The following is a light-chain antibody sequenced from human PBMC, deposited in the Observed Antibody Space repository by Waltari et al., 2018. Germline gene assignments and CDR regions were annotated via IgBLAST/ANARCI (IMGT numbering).Light chain of an antibody. CDR2: DVS. CDR3: CSHTGGSTFVI. V-gene: IGLV2-23*02. Sequence: QSALTQPASVSGSPGQSITISCTGSNSDIGTYNFVSWYQQHPDKAPKLMSYDVSKRPSGVSNRFSGSKSGNTASLTISGLQAEDEADYYCCSHTGGSTFVIFGGGTKLTVL. J-gene: IGLJ2*01. CDR1: NSDIGTYNF.